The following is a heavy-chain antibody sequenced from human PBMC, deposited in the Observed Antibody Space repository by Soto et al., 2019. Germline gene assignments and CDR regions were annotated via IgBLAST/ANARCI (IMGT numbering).Heavy chain of an antibody. V-gene: IGHV1-18*01. CDR3: ARAVHGSGSYYGAFAI. Sequence: ASVKVSCKASGYTFTSYGISWVRQAPGQGLEWMGWISAYNGNTNYAKKLQGRVTMTTDTSTSTAYMELRSLRSDDTAVYYCARAVHGSGSYYGAFAIWGQGTMVTVSS. D-gene: IGHD3-10*01. CDR2: ISAYNGNT. J-gene: IGHJ3*02. CDR1: GYTFTSYG.